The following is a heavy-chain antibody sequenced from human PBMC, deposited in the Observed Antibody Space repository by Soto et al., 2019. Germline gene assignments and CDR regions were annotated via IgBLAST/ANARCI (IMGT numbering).Heavy chain of an antibody. D-gene: IGHD3-3*01. CDR3: ARDKNTLFGVVIIGYFLP. V-gene: IGHV1-18*01. CDR2: ISAYNGNT. Sequence: ASVKVSCKASGYTFTSSGISWVRQSPGQGLEWMGWISAYNGNTNYAQKLQGRVTMTTDTSTSTAYMELRSLRSDDTAVYYCARDKNTLFGVVIIGYFLPWGQGTLVTVSS. CDR1: GYTFTSSG. J-gene: IGHJ5*02.